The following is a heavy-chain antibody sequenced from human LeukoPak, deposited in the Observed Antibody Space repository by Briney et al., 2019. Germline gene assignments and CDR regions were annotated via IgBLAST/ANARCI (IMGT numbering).Heavy chain of an antibody. D-gene: IGHD6-19*01. CDR1: GFTFDDYA. J-gene: IGHJ6*02. Sequence: PGRSLRLSCAASGFTFDDYAMHWVRQAPGKGLEWVSLISGDGGSTYYADSVKGRFTISRDNSKNSLYLQMNSLRTEDTALYYCAKDGGYSSGWPENFYYYYGMDVWGQGTTVTVSS. CDR3: AKDGGYSSGWPENFYYYYGMDV. V-gene: IGHV3-43*02. CDR2: ISGDGGST.